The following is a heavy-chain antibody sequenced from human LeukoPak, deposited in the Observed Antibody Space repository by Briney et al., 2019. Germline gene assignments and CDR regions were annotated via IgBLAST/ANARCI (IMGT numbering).Heavy chain of an antibody. Sequence: ASVKVSCKASGYTFTNYAIIWVRQAPGQGLEWMGWISPYNGNTNYAQKLQGRVTMTTDTSTSTAYMEPRSLRSDDTAVYYCARDLSIGYCSSTRCYGSDYWGQGTLVTVSS. V-gene: IGHV1-18*01. CDR1: GYTFTNYA. J-gene: IGHJ4*02. D-gene: IGHD2-2*01. CDR2: ISPYNGNT. CDR3: ARDLSIGYCSSTRCYGSDY.